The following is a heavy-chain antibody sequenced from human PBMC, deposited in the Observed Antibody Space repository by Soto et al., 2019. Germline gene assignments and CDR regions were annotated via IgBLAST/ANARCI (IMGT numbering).Heavy chain of an antibody. CDR1: GGSISSGGYY. CDR3: ARVESSTSSRVYYYYMDV. V-gene: IGHV4-31*03. Sequence: PSETLSLTCTVSGGSISSGGYYWSWIRQHPGKGLEWIGYIYYSGSTYYNPSLKSRVTISVDTSKNQFSLKLSSLRSEDTAVYYFARVESSTSSRVYYYYMDVWGKGTTVTVSS. D-gene: IGHD2-2*01. J-gene: IGHJ6*03. CDR2: IYYSGST.